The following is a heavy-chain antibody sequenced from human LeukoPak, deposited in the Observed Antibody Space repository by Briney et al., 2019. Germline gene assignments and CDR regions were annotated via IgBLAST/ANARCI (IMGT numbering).Heavy chain of an antibody. Sequence: KASETLSLTCTVSGGSISSYYWSWIRQPAGKGLEWIGRIYTSGSTNYNPSLKSRVTMSVDTSKNQFSLKLSSVTAADTAVYYCARDLLTYYYDSSGYYPLDYYGMDVWGQGTTVIVSS. CDR2: IYTSGST. J-gene: IGHJ6*02. V-gene: IGHV4-4*07. CDR1: GGSISSYY. D-gene: IGHD3-22*01. CDR3: ARDLLTYYYDSSGYYPLDYYGMDV.